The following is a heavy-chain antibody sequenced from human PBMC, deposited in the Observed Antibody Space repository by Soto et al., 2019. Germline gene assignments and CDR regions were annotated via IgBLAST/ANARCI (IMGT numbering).Heavy chain of an antibody. Sequence: QVQLQESGPGLVKPSETLSLTCAVSGGSISGDYWSWIRQPPGKGLECIGYIYYSGSTSYNPSLKSRVTLSVDTSKNQFSLILISVTAADTALYYCERGKWYFDYWGQGTLVTVSS. CDR3: ERGKWYFDY. CDR1: GGSISGDY. CDR2: IYYSGST. V-gene: IGHV4-59*01. D-gene: IGHD1-26*01. J-gene: IGHJ4*02.